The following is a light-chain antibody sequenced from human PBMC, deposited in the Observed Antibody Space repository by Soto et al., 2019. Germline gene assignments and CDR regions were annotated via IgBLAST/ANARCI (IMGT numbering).Light chain of an antibody. J-gene: IGKJ3*01. CDR3: QKYTRAPFT. V-gene: IGKV1-27*01. CDR2: AAS. CDR1: QGIDNY. Sequence: DIQMTQSPSSLSASVGDRVTITCRASQGIDNYLAWYQQKPGQVPKLLIYAASTLQSGVPSGFSGSGSGTDFTLTISSLQPEDVATYFCQKYTRAPFTFGPGTKVDIK.